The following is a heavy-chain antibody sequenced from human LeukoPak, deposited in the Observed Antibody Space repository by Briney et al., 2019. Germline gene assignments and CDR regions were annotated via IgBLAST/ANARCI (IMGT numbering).Heavy chain of an antibody. CDR1: GFTFSSYS. V-gene: IGHV3-48*01. Sequence: GGSLRLSCAASGFTFSSYSMNWVRQAPGKGLEWVSYISSSSSTIYYADSVKGRFTISRDNAKNSLYLQMNSLRAEDTAVYYCARAPLPPPDDWLFSYYYGMDVWGQGTTVTVSS. CDR3: ARAPLPPPDDWLFSYYYGMDV. D-gene: IGHD3-9*01. CDR2: ISSSSSTI. J-gene: IGHJ6*02.